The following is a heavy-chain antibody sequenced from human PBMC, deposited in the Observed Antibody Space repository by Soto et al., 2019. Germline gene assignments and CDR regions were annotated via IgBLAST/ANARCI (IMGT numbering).Heavy chain of an antibody. Sequence: QLHLQESGPGLVKPSETLPLTCTVSGGSINSNNYYWAWIRQPPGKGLAWIASIYYDGSTYYNSFLKSRVSISVDTSKNHFSLKLSSATAADTAVYYCAKVVVAATRHTDFDSWGQGTLVTVSS. D-gene: IGHD2-15*01. CDR3: AKVVVAATRHTDFDS. CDR1: GGSINSNNYY. CDR2: IYYDGST. J-gene: IGHJ4*02. V-gene: IGHV4-39*02.